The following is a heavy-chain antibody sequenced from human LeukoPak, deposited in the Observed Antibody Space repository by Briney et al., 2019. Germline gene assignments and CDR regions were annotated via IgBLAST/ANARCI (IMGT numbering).Heavy chain of an antibody. CDR2: VSSSRSTI. J-gene: IGHJ4*02. Sequence: AGSLRLSCVASGFTFSTFGMNWVRQAPGKGLEWVSYVSSSRSTIYYADSVKGRFTISRDDAKSSLYLQMNSLRAEDTALYYCARMSTGYYDDYWGQGILLAFSS. V-gene: IGHV3-48*01. CDR1: GFTFSTFG. CDR3: ARMSTGYYDDY. D-gene: IGHD3-9*01.